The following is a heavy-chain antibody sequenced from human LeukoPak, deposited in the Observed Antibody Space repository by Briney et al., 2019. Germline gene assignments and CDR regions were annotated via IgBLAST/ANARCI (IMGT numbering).Heavy chain of an antibody. CDR1: GFTFSSYG. V-gene: IGHV3-30*02. CDR2: TRYDGSNK. D-gene: IGHD2-2*01. CDR3: AKEGWYCSSTSCFPHFDY. J-gene: IGHJ4*02. Sequence: GGSLRLSCAASGFTFSSYGMHWVRQAPGKGLEWVAFTRYDGSNKYYADSVKGRFTISRDNSKDTLYLQMNSLRAEDTAVYYCAKEGWYCSSTSCFPHFDYWGQGTLVTVSS.